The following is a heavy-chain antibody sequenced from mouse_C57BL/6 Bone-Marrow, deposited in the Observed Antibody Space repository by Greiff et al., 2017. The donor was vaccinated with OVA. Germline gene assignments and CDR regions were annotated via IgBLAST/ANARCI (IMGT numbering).Heavy chain of an antibody. Sequence: VKLQEPGAELVRPGASVTLSCKASGYTFTDYEMHWVKQTPVHGLEWIGAIDPETGGTAYNQKLKGKAILTADKSSSTAYMELRSLPSEDSAVYYCTRGYSNYYAKDYWGQGTSVTVSS. CDR3: TRGYSNYYAKDY. V-gene: IGHV1-15*01. D-gene: IGHD2-5*01. J-gene: IGHJ4*01. CDR2: IDPETGGT. CDR1: GYTFTDYE.